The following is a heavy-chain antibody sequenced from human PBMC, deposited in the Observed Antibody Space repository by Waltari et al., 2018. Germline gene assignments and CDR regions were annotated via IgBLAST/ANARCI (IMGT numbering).Heavy chain of an antibody. CDR3: ARQTLRGPLDP. CDR2: ISYDGSNK. V-gene: IGHV3-30-3*01. Sequence: VQLVESGGGLVQPGGSLRLSCAASGFPFSSYWMSWVRQAPGKGLEWVAVISYDGSNKYYADSVKGRFTISRDNSKNTLYLQMNSLRAEDTAVYYCARQTLRGPLDPWGQGTLVTVSS. J-gene: IGHJ5*02. CDR1: GFPFSSYW.